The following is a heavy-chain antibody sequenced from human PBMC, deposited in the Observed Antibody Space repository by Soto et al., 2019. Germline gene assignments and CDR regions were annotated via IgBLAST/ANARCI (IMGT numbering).Heavy chain of an antibody. D-gene: IGHD1-26*01. Sequence: QVQLQQWGAGLLKPSETLSLTCAVYGGSFSGYYWSWIRQPPGKGLEWIGEINHSGSTNYNPSLKSRVTISVDTSKNQFSLKLSSVTAADTAVYYCARGRGGGSYSMHWFDPWGQGTLVTVSS. CDR2: INHSGST. CDR1: GGSFSGYY. CDR3: ARGRGGGSYSMHWFDP. J-gene: IGHJ5*02. V-gene: IGHV4-34*01.